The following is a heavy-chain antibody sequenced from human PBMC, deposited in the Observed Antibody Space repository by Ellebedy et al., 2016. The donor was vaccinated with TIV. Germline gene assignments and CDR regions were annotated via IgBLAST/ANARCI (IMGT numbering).Heavy chain of an antibody. J-gene: IGHJ4*02. CDR1: GLTLSSYA. CDR3: AKNAYGLGSHFYFDY. V-gene: IGHV3-23*01. Sequence: GESLKISXAASGLTLSSYAMSWVRQAPGKGLEWVSVISGNGYSIYYADSVKGRFTISRDDSKNTLFLQMNSLRAEDTAVYYCAKNAYGLGSHFYFDYWGQGSLVTVSS. CDR2: ISGNGYSI. D-gene: IGHD3-10*01.